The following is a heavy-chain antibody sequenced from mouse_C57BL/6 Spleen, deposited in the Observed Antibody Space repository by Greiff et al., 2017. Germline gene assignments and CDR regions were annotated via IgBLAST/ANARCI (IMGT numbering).Heavy chain of an antibody. Sequence: VKLQQSGPELVKPGASVKISCKASGYAFRSSWMNWVKQRPGKGLEWIGRIYPGDGDTNYNGKFKGKATLTADKSSSTAYMQLSSLTSEDSAVYFCARGRAAQAPFAYWGQGTLVTVSA. CDR1: GYAFRSSW. J-gene: IGHJ3*01. V-gene: IGHV1-82*01. D-gene: IGHD3-2*02. CDR3: ARGRAAQAPFAY. CDR2: IYPGDGDT.